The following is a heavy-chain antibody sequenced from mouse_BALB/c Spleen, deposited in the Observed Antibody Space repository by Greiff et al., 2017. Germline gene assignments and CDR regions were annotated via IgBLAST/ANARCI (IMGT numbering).Heavy chain of an antibody. Sequence: EVQLQQSGPGLVKPSQSLSLTCTVTGYSITSDYAWNWIRQFPGNKLEWMGYINYSGSTSYNPSLKSRISITRDTSKNQFFLQLNSLTTEDTATYYCARSPDGNYWYFDVWGAGTTVTVSS. CDR1: GYSITSDYA. CDR3: ARSPDGNYWYFDV. V-gene: IGHV3-2*02. J-gene: IGHJ1*01. D-gene: IGHD2-1*01. CDR2: INYSGST.